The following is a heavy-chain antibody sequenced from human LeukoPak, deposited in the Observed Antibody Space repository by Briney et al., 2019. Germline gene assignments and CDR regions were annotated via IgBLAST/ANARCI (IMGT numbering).Heavy chain of an antibody. J-gene: IGHJ4*02. CDR3: AKRSGDYGDYIDY. CDR2: ISGSGGST. CDR1: GFTFSSYA. Sequence: GGSLRLSCAASGFTFSSYAMSWFRQAPGKGLEWVSAISGSGGSTYYADSVKGRFTVSRDNSKNTLYLQMNSLRAEDTAVYYCAKRSGDYGDYIDYWGQVTLVTVSS. D-gene: IGHD4-17*01. V-gene: IGHV3-23*01.